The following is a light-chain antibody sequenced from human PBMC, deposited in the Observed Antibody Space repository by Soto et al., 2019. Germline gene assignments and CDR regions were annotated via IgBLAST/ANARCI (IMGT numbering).Light chain of an antibody. CDR3: CSYAGSSTWV. CDR2: EGS. Sequence: QSALTQPAFVSGSHGQSITISCTGTSSDVGSYNLVSWYQQHPGKAPKLMIYEGSKRPSGVSNRFSGSKSGNTASLTISGLQAEDEADYYCCSYAGSSTWVFGGGTKLTVL. CDR1: SSDVGSYNL. V-gene: IGLV2-23*01. J-gene: IGLJ3*02.